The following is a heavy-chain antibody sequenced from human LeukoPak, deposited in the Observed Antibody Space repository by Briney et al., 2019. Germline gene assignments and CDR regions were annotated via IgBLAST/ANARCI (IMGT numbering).Heavy chain of an antibody. Sequence: ASVKVSCKASGYTFTGYYMHWVRQAPGQGLEWMGWINPNSGGTNYAQKFQGRVTMTRDTSISTAYMELSRLRFDDTAVYYCAREDGSYPYYYYGMDVWGQGTTVTVSS. CDR3: AREDGSYPYYYYGMDV. CDR1: GYTFTGYY. V-gene: IGHV1-2*02. CDR2: INPNSGGT. J-gene: IGHJ6*02. D-gene: IGHD1-26*01.